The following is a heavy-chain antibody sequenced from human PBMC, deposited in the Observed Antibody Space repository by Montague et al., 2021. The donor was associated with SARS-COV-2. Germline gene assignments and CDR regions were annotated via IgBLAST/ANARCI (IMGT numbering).Heavy chain of an antibody. D-gene: IGHD3-10*01. Sequence: SLRLSCAASGFTFSSYAMSWVRQAPGKGLEWVSAISGSGGSTYXXXSXXXRFXISRDNSKNTLYLQMNSPRAEDTAVYYCATSRDVLLWFGELLDAFDIWGQGTMVTVSS. V-gene: IGHV3-23*01. CDR3: ATSRDVLLWFGELLDAFDI. J-gene: IGHJ3*02. CDR2: ISGSGGST. CDR1: GFTFSSYA.